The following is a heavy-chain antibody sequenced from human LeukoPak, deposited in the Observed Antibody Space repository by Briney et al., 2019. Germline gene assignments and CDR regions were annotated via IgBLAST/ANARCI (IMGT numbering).Heavy chain of an antibody. Sequence: ASVKVSCKASGYTFTGYYMHWVRQAPGQGLEWMGWINPNSGGTNYAQKFQGRVTMTRDMSTRTVYMELSSLRSEDTAVYYCASPLNYDYVWGSYRLDYWGQGTLVTVSS. D-gene: IGHD3-16*02. CDR2: INPNSGGT. CDR1: GYTFTGYY. V-gene: IGHV1-2*02. J-gene: IGHJ4*02. CDR3: ASPLNYDYVWGSYRLDY.